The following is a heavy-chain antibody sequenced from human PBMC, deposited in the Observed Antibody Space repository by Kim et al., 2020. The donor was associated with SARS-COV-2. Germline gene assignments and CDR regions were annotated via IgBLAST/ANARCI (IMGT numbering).Heavy chain of an antibody. D-gene: IGHD1-7*01. V-gene: IGHV1-24*01. CDR3: ATASLTGTGGGDYYYGMDV. CDR1: GYTLTELS. J-gene: IGHJ6*02. CDR2: FDPEDGET. Sequence: ASVKVSCKVSGYTLTELSMHWVRQAPGKGLEWMGGFDPEDGETIYAQKFQGRVTMTEDTSTDTAYMELSSLRSEDTAVYYCATASLTGTGGGDYYYGMDVWGQGTTVTVSS.